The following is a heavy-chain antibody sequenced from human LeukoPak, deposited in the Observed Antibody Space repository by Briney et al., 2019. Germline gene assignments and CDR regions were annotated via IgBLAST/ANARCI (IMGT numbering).Heavy chain of an antibody. CDR3: AREAQAGCSRTSCPSDY. D-gene: IGHD2-2*01. J-gene: IGHJ4*02. V-gene: IGHV1-46*01. Sequence: ASVKVSCKASGYTFTSYYMHWVRQAPGQGLEWMGIINPSGGSTSYAQKFQGRVTMTRDMSTSTVYMELSSLRSEDTAVYYCAREAQAGCSRTSCPSDYWGQGTLVTVSS. CDR1: GYTFTSYY. CDR2: INPSGGST.